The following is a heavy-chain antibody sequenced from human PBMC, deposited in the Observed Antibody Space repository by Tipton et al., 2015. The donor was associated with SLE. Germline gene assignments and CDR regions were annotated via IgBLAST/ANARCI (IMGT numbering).Heavy chain of an antibody. J-gene: IGHJ2*01. CDR1: GFAFSSYA. CDR3: AREGRYLRYFDL. D-gene: IGHD3-9*01. Sequence: SLRLSCAASGFAFSSYAMHWVRQAPGKGLEWVAVISYDGSNKYYADSVKGRFTISRDNSKNTLYLQMNSLRAEDTAVYYCAREGRYLRYFDLWGRGTLVTVSS. CDR2: ISYDGSNK. V-gene: IGHV3-30*04.